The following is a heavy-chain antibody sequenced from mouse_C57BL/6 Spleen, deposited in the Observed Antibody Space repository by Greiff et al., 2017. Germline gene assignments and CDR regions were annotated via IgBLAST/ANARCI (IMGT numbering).Heavy chain of an antibody. CDR3: ARYPYYYGSGYFDV. V-gene: IGHV1-18*01. CDR1: GYTFTDYN. CDR2: INPNNGGT. D-gene: IGHD1-1*01. J-gene: IGHJ1*03. Sequence: SGPELVKPGASVKIPCKASGYTFTDYNMDWVKQSHGKSLEWIGDINPNNGGTIYNQKFKGKATLTVDKSSSTAYMELRSLTSEDTAVYYCARYPYYYGSGYFDVWGTGTTVTVSS.